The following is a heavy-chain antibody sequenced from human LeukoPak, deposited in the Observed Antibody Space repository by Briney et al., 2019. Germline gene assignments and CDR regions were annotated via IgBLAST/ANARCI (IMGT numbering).Heavy chain of an antibody. CDR3: AKDPRRVAAGAFDI. CDR1: GFTFSSYS. V-gene: IGHV3-48*01. Sequence: GGPLRPSCAASGFTFSSYSMTWVRQAPGKGLEWVSYISSSSSTIYYADSVKGRFTISRDNAKNTLYLQMNSLRAEDTAVYYCAKDPRRVAAGAFDIWGQGTMVTVSS. D-gene: IGHD6-25*01. J-gene: IGHJ3*02. CDR2: ISSSSSTI.